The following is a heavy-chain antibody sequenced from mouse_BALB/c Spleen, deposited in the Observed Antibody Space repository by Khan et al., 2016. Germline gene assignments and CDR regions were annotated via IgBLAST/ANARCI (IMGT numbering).Heavy chain of an antibody. CDR3: ARLPAWFAY. CDR1: GYAFTNYL. V-gene: IGHV1-54*01. J-gene: IGHJ3*01. Sequence: QVQLQQSGAELVRPGTSVKVSCKASGYAFTNYLIEWVKQRPGQGLEWIGVINPGSGGTNYNEKFKGKATLTADKSSSTAYMQLSRLTSDDSTVYFCARLPAWFAYWGQGTLVTVSA. CDR2: INPGSGGT.